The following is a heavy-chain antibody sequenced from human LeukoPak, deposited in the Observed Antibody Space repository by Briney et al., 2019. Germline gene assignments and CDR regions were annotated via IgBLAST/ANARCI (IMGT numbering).Heavy chain of an antibody. CDR3: ARDWENSYAFDY. V-gene: IGHV1-69*01. CDR1: GGTFSSYA. J-gene: IGHJ4*02. Sequence: ASVKVSCKASGGTFSSYAISWVRQAPGQGLEWMGGIISIFGTANYAQKFQGRVTITADESTSTAYMELSSLRSEDTAVYYCARDWENSYAFDYWGQGTLVTVSS. CDR2: IISIFGTA. D-gene: IGHD1-26*01.